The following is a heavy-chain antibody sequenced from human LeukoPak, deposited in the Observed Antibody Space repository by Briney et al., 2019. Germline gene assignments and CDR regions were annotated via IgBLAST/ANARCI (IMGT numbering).Heavy chain of an antibody. CDR1: GFTFSISA. CDR2: ISGSVVST. D-gene: IGHD2-2*01. Sequence: AGGSLRLSCAASGFTFSISAMSWVRQAQGKRLEWVSGISGSVVSTYYADSVKGRSTISRDNSKNTLYLQMNSLRAEDTAVYYCAKDMGGYQLLWLPYDAFDIWGQGTMVTVSS. J-gene: IGHJ3*02. V-gene: IGHV3-23*01. CDR3: AKDMGGYQLLWLPYDAFDI.